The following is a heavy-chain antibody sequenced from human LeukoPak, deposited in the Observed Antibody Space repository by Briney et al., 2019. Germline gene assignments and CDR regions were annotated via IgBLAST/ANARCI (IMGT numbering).Heavy chain of an antibody. CDR3: ARDRSDYGDHEAAFDI. D-gene: IGHD4-17*01. CDR2: ISYDGSNK. CDR1: GFTFSSYA. V-gene: IGHV3-30-3*01. Sequence: PGGSLRLSCAASGFTFSSYAMHWVRQAPGKGLEWVAVISYDGSNKYYADSVKGRFTISRDNSKNTLYLQMNSLRAEDTAVYYCARDRSDYGDHEAAFDIWGQGTMVTVSS. J-gene: IGHJ3*02.